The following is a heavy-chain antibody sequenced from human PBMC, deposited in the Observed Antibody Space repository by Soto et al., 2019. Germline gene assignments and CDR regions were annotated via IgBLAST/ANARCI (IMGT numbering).Heavy chain of an antibody. V-gene: IGHV3-30*18. D-gene: IGHD6-13*01. CDR2: ISYDGSNK. CDR1: GFTFSSYG. J-gene: IGHJ6*02. Sequence: GGSLRLSCAASGFTFSSYGMHWVRQAPGKGLEWVAVISYDGSNKYYADSVKGRFTISRDNSKNTLYLQMNSLGAEDTAVYYCAKDLTLIAAAGTYYYYGMGVWGQGTTVTVSS. CDR3: AKDLTLIAAAGTYYYYGMGV.